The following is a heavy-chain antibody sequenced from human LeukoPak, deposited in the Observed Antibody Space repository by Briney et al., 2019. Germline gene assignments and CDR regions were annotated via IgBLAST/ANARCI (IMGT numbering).Heavy chain of an antibody. J-gene: IGHJ4*02. CDR2: IKLDGSEK. V-gene: IGHV3-7*03. CDR1: GFTFGKYW. D-gene: IGHD6-19*01. CDR3: AKDIRSSGWYYFDY. Sequence: PGGSLRLSCVASGFTFGKYWMSWVRQAPGKGLEWVANIKLDGSEKNYVDSVKGRFTISRDNAKNSLYLQMNSLRAEDTALYYCAKDIRSSGWYYFDYWGQGTLVTVSS.